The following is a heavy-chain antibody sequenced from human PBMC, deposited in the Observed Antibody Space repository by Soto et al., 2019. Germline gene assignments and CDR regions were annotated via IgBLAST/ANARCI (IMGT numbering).Heavy chain of an antibody. Sequence: EVQLVESGGNLVQPGGSLRLSCAASGFRFSIYSMNWVRQAPGKGLEWSAYITSDTTTIKYADSVKGRFTISRDNDKNLGYLHMNSLRDEDTAVYYCARSVEGHFDYWGQGTVVTVSA. V-gene: IGHV3-48*02. CDR2: ITSDTTTI. CDR3: ARSVEGHFDY. J-gene: IGHJ4*02. CDR1: GFRFSIYS. D-gene: IGHD6-19*01.